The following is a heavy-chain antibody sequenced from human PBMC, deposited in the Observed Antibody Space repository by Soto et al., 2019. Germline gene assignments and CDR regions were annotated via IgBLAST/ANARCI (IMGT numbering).Heavy chain of an antibody. D-gene: IGHD4-17*01. V-gene: IGHV3-33*01. Sequence: GGSLRLSCAASGFTFGSYGMHWVRQAPGKGLEWVAVIWYDGSNKYYADSVKGRFTISRDNSKNTLYLQMNSLRAEDTAVYYCARDYGEYYYYYMDVWGKGTTVTVSS. J-gene: IGHJ6*03. CDR2: IWYDGSNK. CDR3: ARDYGEYYYYYMDV. CDR1: GFTFGSYG.